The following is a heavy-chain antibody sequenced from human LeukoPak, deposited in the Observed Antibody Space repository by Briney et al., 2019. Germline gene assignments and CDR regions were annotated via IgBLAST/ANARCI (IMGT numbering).Heavy chain of an antibody. J-gene: IGHJ4*02. CDR1: GYSISSGYY. CDR2: NPHSGST. Sequence: SDTLSLTCAVSGYSISSGYYWGWIRQPPGKGLEWIGSNPHSGSTFYKPSLKSRVTISVDTSKNQVSLKLRSVTAADTAVYYCALSPLGAAGTWSGLFDYWGQGTLV. CDR3: ALSPLGAAGTWSGLFDY. D-gene: IGHD6-13*01. V-gene: IGHV4-38-2*01.